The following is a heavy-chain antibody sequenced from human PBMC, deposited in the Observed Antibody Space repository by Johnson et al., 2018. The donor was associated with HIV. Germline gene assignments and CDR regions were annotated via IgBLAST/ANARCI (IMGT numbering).Heavy chain of an antibody. D-gene: IGHD2-8*02. V-gene: IGHV3-7*05. CDR3: ARGPSQLYWPDVAFDI. J-gene: IGHJ3*02. CDR2: IKQDGSEK. CDR1: GFTFSSYW. Sequence: VQLVESGGGLVQPGGSLRLSCAASGFTFSSYWMSWVRQAPGKGLEWVANIKQDGSEKYYVDSVKGRFTISRDNAKNSLYLQMNSLRAEDTAVYYCARGPSQLYWPDVAFDIWGQGTTVTVSS.